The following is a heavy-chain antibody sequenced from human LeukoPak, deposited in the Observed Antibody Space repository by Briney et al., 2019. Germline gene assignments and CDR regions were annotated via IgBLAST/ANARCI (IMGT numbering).Heavy chain of an antibody. Sequence: GGSLRLSCAASGFTFSSYWMSWVRRAPGKGLEWVTGISYDGTSQYYADSVKGRFTISRDNSRNTMFLQMNSLRAEDTALYYCTKDKGYGDYYYYYGMDVWGQGTTVTVSS. J-gene: IGHJ6*02. V-gene: IGHV3-30*18. CDR3: TKDKGYGDYYYYYGMDV. D-gene: IGHD4-17*01. CDR2: ISYDGTSQ. CDR1: GFTFSSYW.